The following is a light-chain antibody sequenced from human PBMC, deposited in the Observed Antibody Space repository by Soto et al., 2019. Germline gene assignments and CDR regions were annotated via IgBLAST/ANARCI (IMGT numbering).Light chain of an antibody. CDR3: QQRSNWPPVIT. CDR2: DAS. J-gene: IGKJ5*01. V-gene: IGKV3-11*01. CDR1: QSFSGY. Sequence: DILLTQSPATLSLSPGERATLSCRASQSFSGYLAWYQQKPGQAPRLLFYDASKRATGIPARFSGRGSGTDFTLTIGSLEPEDFAVYYCQQRSNWPPVITFGQGTRLEIK.